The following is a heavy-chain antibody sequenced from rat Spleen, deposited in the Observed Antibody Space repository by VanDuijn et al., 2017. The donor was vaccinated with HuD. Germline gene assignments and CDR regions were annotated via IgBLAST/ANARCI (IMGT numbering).Heavy chain of an antibody. J-gene: IGHJ4*01. CDR2: ISPSGGST. Sequence: EVQLVESGGGLVQPGRSLKLSCAASGFTFSNYGMHWIRQAPTKGLEWVASISPSGGSTYYRDSVKGRFTISRDNAKSTLYPQMDSRRSEDTATYDCARGYDVIDAWGQGASVTVSS. CDR1: GFTFSNYG. V-gene: IGHV5-19*01. CDR3: ARGYDVIDA.